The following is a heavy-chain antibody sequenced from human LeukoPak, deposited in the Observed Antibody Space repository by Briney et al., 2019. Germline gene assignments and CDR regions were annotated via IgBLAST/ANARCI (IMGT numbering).Heavy chain of an antibody. CDR3: GRGGYYPDY. Sequence: PSETLSLTCTVSGVSISNYYWSWIRQSAGKGLEWIGRSYASGTFNYNPSLRGRVTVSVDTSRNQFSLKLSSVTAADTAVYYCGRGGYYPDYWGQGTLVTVSS. V-gene: IGHV4-4*07. CDR1: GVSISNYY. CDR2: SYASGTF. J-gene: IGHJ4*02. D-gene: IGHD3-3*01.